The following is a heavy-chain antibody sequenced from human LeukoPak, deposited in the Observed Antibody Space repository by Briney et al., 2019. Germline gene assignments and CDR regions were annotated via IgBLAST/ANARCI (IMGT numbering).Heavy chain of an antibody. D-gene: IGHD3-10*01. CDR1: GGSINNYY. Sequence: PSETLSFTCAVSGGSINNYYWSWIRQPPGKGLEWIGYIYYSGSTNYNPSLKSRVTISVDTSKNQFSLKLMSVTAADTAVYYCARVGLPECYFDVWGRGTLVIVSS. CDR3: ARVGLPECYFDV. CDR2: IYYSGST. J-gene: IGHJ2*01. V-gene: IGHV4-59*01.